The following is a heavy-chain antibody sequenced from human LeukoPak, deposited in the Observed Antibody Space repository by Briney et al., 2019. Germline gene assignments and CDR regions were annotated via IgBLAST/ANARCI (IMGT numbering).Heavy chain of an antibody. CDR1: GFTFSSYS. D-gene: IGHD2-2*01. CDR2: ISSSSSYI. J-gene: IGHJ5*02. CDR3: ARDSTRNWFDP. Sequence: KPGGSLRLSCAASGFTFSSYSMTWVRQAPGKGLEWVSSISSSSSYIYYADSVKGRFTISRDNAKNSLYLQMNSLRAEDTAVYYCARDSTRNWFDPWGQGTLVTVSS. V-gene: IGHV3-21*01.